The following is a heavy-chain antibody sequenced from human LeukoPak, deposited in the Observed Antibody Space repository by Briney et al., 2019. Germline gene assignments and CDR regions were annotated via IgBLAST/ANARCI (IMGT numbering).Heavy chain of an antibody. CDR2: INHSGGA. J-gene: IGHJ3*02. CDR3: ARGLEYDFWSGNYSDGFDK. Sequence: SETLSLTCAVYGGSFSSYYWSWIRQPPGKGLEWIGEINHSGGANYNPSLKSRVTMSLDTSKNQCSLQLKSLTAADTAVYYCARGLEYDFWSGNYSDGFDKWGHGTMVTVSP. CDR1: GGSFSSYY. D-gene: IGHD3-3*01. V-gene: IGHV4-34*01.